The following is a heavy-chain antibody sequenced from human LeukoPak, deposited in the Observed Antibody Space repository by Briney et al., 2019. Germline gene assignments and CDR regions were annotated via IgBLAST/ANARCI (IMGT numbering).Heavy chain of an antibody. D-gene: IGHD6-19*01. CDR2: ISWNSGSI. J-gene: IGHJ4*02. CDR1: GFIFNNYA. CDR3: AKDNRRHYTSGPNPDSLH. Sequence: GGSLRLSCAGSGFIFNNYAMHWVRQPPGNRLEPLSRISWNSGSIDYADSVKGRFTISRDNAKNSLYLQMNSLRVEDTAFYYCAKDNRRHYTSGPNPDSLHWGQGALVTVSS. V-gene: IGHV3-9*01.